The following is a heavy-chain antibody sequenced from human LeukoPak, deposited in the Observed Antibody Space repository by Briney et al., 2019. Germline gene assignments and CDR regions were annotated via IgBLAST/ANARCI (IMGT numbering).Heavy chain of an antibody. Sequence: SVKVSCKASGYTFTSYDINWVRQAPGQGLEWMGGIIPLLGTANYAQKFQGRVTITADESTNTTYMELSSLRSEDTAVYYCATPHLGDFWSGYYYYWGQGTLVTVSS. D-gene: IGHD3-3*01. J-gene: IGHJ4*02. CDR3: ATPHLGDFWSGYYYY. CDR1: GYTFTSYD. CDR2: IIPLLGTA. V-gene: IGHV1-69*13.